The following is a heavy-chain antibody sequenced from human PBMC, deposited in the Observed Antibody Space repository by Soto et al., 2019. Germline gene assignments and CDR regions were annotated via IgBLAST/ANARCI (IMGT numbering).Heavy chain of an antibody. CDR2: INSDGSST. V-gene: IGHV3-74*01. CDR3: ARVNYGDYPLIWDYFDY. J-gene: IGHJ4*02. CDR1: GFTFSSYW. D-gene: IGHD4-17*01. Sequence: GGSLRLSCAASGFTFSSYWMHWVRQAPGKGLVWVSRINSDGSSTSYADSVKGRFTISRDNAKNTLYLQMNSLRAEDTAVYYCARVNYGDYPLIWDYFDYWGQGTLVTVSS.